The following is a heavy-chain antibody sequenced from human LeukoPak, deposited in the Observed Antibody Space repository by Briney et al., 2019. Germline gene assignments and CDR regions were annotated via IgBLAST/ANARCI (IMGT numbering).Heavy chain of an antibody. CDR2: IYHSGST. CDR1: GGSISSGGYS. V-gene: IGHV4-30-2*01. D-gene: IGHD4-17*01. Sequence: PSQTLSLTCAVSGGSISSGGYSWSWIRQPPGKGLEWIGYIYHSGSTYYNPSLKSRVTISVDRSKNQFSLKLSSVTAADTAVYYCARERDYGDYGSDYWGQGTLVTVSS. CDR3: ARERDYGDYGSDY. J-gene: IGHJ4*02.